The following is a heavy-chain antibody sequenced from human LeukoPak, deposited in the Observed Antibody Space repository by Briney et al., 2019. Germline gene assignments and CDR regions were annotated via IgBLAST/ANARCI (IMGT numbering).Heavy chain of an antibody. J-gene: IGHJ4*02. D-gene: IGHD6-19*01. V-gene: IGHV3-21*04. CDR3: AKGRRIAVAGYFDY. Sequence: KPGGSLRLSCAASGFTLSFYSMNWVRQAPGKGLEWVSSISSSSSYIYYADSMKGRFTISRDNAKNSLYLQMNSLRAEDTAVYYCAKGRRIAVAGYFDYWGQGTLVTVSS. CDR2: ISSSSSYI. CDR1: GFTLSFYS.